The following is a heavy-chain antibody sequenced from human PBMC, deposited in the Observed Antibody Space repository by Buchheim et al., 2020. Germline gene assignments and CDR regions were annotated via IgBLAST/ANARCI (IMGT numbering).Heavy chain of an antibody. CDR2: THYSGST. Sequence: QVQLRESGPGLVKPSETLSLTCTVSGGYISSYYWSWIRQPPGKGLEYIGYTHYSGSTNANFSLKSRVTISLDRSKNQFSLRLNSVTAADTAVYYCARHEYYDRSGYDYGIDVWGQGTT. CDR3: ARHEYYDRSGYDYGIDV. V-gene: IGHV4-59*08. J-gene: IGHJ6*02. D-gene: IGHD3-22*01. CDR1: GGYISSYY.